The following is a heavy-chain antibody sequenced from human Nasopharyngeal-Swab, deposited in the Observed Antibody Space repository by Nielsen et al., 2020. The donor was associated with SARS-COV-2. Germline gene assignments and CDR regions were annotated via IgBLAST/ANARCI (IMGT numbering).Heavy chain of an antibody. D-gene: IGHD3-10*01. J-gene: IGHJ4*02. Sequence: GGSLRLSCAASGFTFSSYAMSWVRQAPGKGLEWVSAISGGGGSTYYADSVKGRFTISRDNSKNTLYLQMNSLRAEDTAVYYCAKDREATYYYGSGSFDYWGQGTLVTVSS. V-gene: IGHV3-23*01. CDR2: ISGGGGST. CDR3: AKDREATYYYGSGSFDY. CDR1: GFTFSSYA.